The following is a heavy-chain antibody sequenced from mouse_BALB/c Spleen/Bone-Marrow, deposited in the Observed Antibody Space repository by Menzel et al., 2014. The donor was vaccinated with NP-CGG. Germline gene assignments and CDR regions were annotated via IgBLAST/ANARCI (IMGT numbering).Heavy chain of an antibody. CDR1: GYSFTSHW. J-gene: IGHJ2*01. CDR3: AQLGQGY. D-gene: IGHD4-1*02. Sequence: QVQLKESGAELVKPGTSVKMSCKASGYSFTSHWMHWVKQRPGQGLEWIGDIYPGSDITSYYEKFKSKATLTVDPSSSTAYMQLSSLTSEDSVVYYCAQLGQGYWGQGTTLTVSS. CDR2: IYPGSDIT. V-gene: IGHV1-55*01.